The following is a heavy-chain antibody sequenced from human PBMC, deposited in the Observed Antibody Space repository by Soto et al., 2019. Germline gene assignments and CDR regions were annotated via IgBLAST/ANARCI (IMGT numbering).Heavy chain of an antibody. V-gene: IGHV3-7*01. CDR3: TRGHYSTPL. J-gene: IGHJ4*02. CDR2: IKTDGSEK. Sequence: EGLQVESGGGWVQPGGSLRLSYTASGISISTYWMSWVRQAPGKGLEWGANIKTDGSEKYYVESGKGRFTISRDNAKNSVYLQMDSLRVEDTAVYYCTRGHYSTPLGGQGTLVTVSS. CDR1: GISISTYW. D-gene: IGHD4-4*01.